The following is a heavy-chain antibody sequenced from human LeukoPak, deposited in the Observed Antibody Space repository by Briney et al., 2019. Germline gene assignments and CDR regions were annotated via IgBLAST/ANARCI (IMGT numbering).Heavy chain of an antibody. J-gene: IGHJ4*02. CDR2: IKQDGNEK. V-gene: IGHV3-7*01. CDR3: ARDGAFRIYDY. CDR1: GFTFSSYW. D-gene: IGHD3-3*02. Sequence: GGSLRLSCAASGFTFSSYWMTWGRQAPGKWLEWVASIKQDGNEKYYVDFVKGRLTISRDNARNSLYLQMSSLRADDTAVYYCARDGAFRIYDYWGQGTLVTVSS.